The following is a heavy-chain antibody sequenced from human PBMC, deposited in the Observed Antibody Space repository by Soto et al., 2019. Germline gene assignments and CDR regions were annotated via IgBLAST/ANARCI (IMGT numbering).Heavy chain of an antibody. Sequence: PSETLSLTCTVSGGSISSYYWSWIRQPPGKGLEWIGYIYYSGSTNYNPSLKSRVTISVDTSKNQFSLKLSSVTAADTAVYYCARDLRGYSSSHYNLFDPPAQGTLVTVSS. CDR3: ARDLRGYSSSHYNLFDP. CDR1: GGSISSYY. V-gene: IGHV4-59*01. D-gene: IGHD6-6*01. CDR2: IYYSGST. J-gene: IGHJ5*02.